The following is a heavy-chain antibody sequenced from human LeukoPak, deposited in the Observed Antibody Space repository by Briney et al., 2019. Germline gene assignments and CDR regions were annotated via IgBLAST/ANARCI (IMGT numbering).Heavy chain of an antibody. CDR3: ARDSSTVTTRHFDY. V-gene: IGHV4-59*01. Sequence: SETLSLTCTVSGGSINNFYWTWIRKPPGKGLECLGYVYYTGSTYYNPSLKNRVTISVDTSRNQFSLRLNYVTAADTAVYYCARDSSTVTTRHFDYWGQGTLVTVSS. CDR1: GGSINNFY. CDR2: VYYTGST. D-gene: IGHD4-17*01. J-gene: IGHJ4*02.